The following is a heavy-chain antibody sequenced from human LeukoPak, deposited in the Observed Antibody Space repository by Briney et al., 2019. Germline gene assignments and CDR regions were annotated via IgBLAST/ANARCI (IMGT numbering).Heavy chain of an antibody. Sequence: GASVKVSCKASGYTFTSYGISWVRQAPEQGLEWMGWISAYNGNTNYAQKLQGRVTMTTDTSTSTAYMELRSLRSDDTAVYYCARVDPRYCSGGSCYSNYWGQGTLVTVSS. V-gene: IGHV1-18*01. J-gene: IGHJ4*02. CDR1: GYTFTSYG. D-gene: IGHD2-15*01. CDR3: ARVDPRYCSGGSCYSNY. CDR2: ISAYNGNT.